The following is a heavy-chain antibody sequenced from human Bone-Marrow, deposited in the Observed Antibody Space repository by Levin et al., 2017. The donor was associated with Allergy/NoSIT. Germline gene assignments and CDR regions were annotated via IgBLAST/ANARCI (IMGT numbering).Heavy chain of an antibody. V-gene: IGHV3-30*18. Sequence: GGSLRLSCAASGLTFTNYGMHWVRQAPGKGLEWVGVISFDGRIENYGDSVKGRFSISRDNSKNTLYLQMNSLRAEDTAVYFCAKDAGYCGDGSCYSDAFDIWGQGTVVTVSS. CDR3: AKDAGYCGDGSCYSDAFDI. CDR1: GLTFTNYG. CDR2: ISFDGRIE. J-gene: IGHJ3*02. D-gene: IGHD2-15*01.